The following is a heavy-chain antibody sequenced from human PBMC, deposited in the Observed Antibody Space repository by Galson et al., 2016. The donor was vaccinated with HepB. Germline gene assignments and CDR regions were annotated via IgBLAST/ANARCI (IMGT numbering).Heavy chain of an antibody. J-gene: IGHJ5*02. V-gene: IGHV1-3*01. CDR1: GYIFSNFP. Sequence: SVKVSCKASGYIFSNFPMHWVRQAPGQRLEWMGWINGGNGDTRYSQKFQGRITITRDTSATTVYLELSSLTSEDTAVYYCARAPGRRPVRRKGLRLKEEWGESTPINRFDPWGQGTLVTVSS. CDR2: INGGNGDT. CDR3: ARAPGRRPVRRKGLRLKEEWGESTPINRFDP. D-gene: IGHD3-3*01.